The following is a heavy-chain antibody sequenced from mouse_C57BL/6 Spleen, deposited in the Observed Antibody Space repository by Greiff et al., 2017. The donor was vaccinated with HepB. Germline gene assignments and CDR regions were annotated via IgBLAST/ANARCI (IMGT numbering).Heavy chain of an antibody. J-gene: IGHJ3*01. V-gene: IGHV10-1*01. CDR2: IRSKSNNYAT. CDR3: VRERVYDGYYWFAY. D-gene: IGHD2-3*01. CDR1: GFSFNTYS. Sequence: EVQLVESGGGLVQPKGSLKLSCAASGFSFNTYSMNWVRQAPGKGLEWVARIRSKSNNYATYYADSVKDRFTISRDDSESMHYLQMNNLKTEDTAVYYCVRERVYDGYYWFAYWGQGTLVTVSA.